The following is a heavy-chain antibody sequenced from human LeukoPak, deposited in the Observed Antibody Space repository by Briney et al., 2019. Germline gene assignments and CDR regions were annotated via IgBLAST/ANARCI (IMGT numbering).Heavy chain of an antibody. CDR1: GGSISHYY. D-gene: IGHD2-2*02. J-gene: IGHJ4*02. V-gene: IGHV4-59*01. Sequence: SETLSLTCTVSGGSISHYYWSWIRQPPGKGLEWIGYIYYSGSTTYNPSLKSRVTISVDTSKNQFSLKLGSVTAADTAVYYCARGSYCSRTTCYTSPFDYWGQGTLVTVSS. CDR3: ARGSYCSRTTCYTSPFDY. CDR2: IYYSGST.